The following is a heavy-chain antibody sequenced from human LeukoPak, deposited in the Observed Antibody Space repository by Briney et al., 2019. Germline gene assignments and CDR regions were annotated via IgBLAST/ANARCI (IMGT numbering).Heavy chain of an antibody. CDR1: GFTFSSYA. CDR3: AKDPYYYDSGGYCYRSGPVDC. V-gene: IGHV3-23*01. CDR2: ISGSGGSP. D-gene: IGHD3-22*01. J-gene: IGHJ4*02. Sequence: GGSLRLSRAPSGFTFSSYAMSWVPQAPRKGLEWGSAISGSGGSPYYADSVRGRSTISRDKSKNTLYLQMNSLRAEDTAVYYCAKDPYYYDSGGYCYRSGPVDCWGQGTLVTVSS.